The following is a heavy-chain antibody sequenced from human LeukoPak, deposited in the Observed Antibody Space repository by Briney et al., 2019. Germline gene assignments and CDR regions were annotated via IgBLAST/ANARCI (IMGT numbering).Heavy chain of an antibody. CDR1: GFTFSSYT. Sequence: PGGSLRLSCAASGFTFSSYTMNWVRQAPGKGLEWVSSISSSSNYIYYGDSETGRFTISRDNAKNSLYLQMNSLRAEDTAVYYCARDEGGENAFDIWGQGTMVTVSS. CDR3: ARDEGGENAFDI. CDR2: ISSSSNYI. D-gene: IGHD3-16*01. V-gene: IGHV3-21*06. J-gene: IGHJ3*02.